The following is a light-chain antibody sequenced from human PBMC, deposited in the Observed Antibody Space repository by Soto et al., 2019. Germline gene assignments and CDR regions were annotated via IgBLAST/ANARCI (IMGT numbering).Light chain of an antibody. CDR1: SSDVGAYNY. J-gene: IGLJ3*02. V-gene: IGLV2-14*01. CDR2: EVS. Sequence: QSALTQPASVSGSPGQSITISCTGTSSDVGAYNYVSWYQQHPGKAPKLMIYEVSNRPSGVSDRFSGSRSGNTASLTISGLQAEEESDYCCSSYTSSSTWVFGGGTKVTVL. CDR3: SSYTSSSTWV.